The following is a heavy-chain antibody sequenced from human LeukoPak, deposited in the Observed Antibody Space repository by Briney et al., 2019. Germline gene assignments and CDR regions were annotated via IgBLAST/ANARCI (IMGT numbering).Heavy chain of an antibody. V-gene: IGHV1-2*02. CDR1: GYTFTGYY. CDR3: ARASSRSIAARPPPWYFDL. Sequence: ASVKVSCKASGYTFTGYYMHWVRQAPGQGLEWMGWINPNSGGTNYAQKFQGRVTMTRDTSISTAYKELSRLRSDDTAVYYCARASSRSIAARPPPWYFDLWGRGTLVTVSS. J-gene: IGHJ2*01. CDR2: INPNSGGT. D-gene: IGHD6-6*01.